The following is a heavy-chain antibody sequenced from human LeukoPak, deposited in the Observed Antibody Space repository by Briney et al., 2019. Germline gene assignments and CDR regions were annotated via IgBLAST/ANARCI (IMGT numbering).Heavy chain of an antibody. J-gene: IGHJ5*02. CDR2: IYYSGST. CDR1: GGSISSYY. V-gene: IGHV4-59*12. CDR3: ARDGSPYYDFWSGSFWFDP. D-gene: IGHD3-3*01. Sequence: SETLSLTCTVSGGSISSYYWSWIRQPPGKGLEWIGYIYYSGSTNYNPSLKSRVTISVDTSKNQFSLKLSSVTAADTAVYYCARDGSPYYDFWSGSFWFDPWGQGTLVTVSS.